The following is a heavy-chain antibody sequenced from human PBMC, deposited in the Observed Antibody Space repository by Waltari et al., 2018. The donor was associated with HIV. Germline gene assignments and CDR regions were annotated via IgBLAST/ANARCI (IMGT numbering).Heavy chain of an antibody. CDR1: GGIFSSYA. CDR2: IIPIFGTA. V-gene: IGHV1-69*01. Sequence: QVQLVQSGAEVKKPGSSVKVSCKASGGIFSSYAISWVRQAPGQGLEWMGGIIPIFGTANYAQKFQGRVTITADESTSTAYMELSSLRSEDTAMYYCARDLAIAAAGRGGWFDPWGQGTLVTVSS. J-gene: IGHJ5*02. CDR3: ARDLAIAAAGRGGWFDP. D-gene: IGHD6-13*01.